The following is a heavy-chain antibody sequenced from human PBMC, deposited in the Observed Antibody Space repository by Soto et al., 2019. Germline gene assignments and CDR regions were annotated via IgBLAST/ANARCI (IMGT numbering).Heavy chain of an antibody. J-gene: IGHJ4*02. CDR2: IYWDEDK. V-gene: IGHV2-5*02. D-gene: IGHD5-12*01. CDR1: GFSLRTRGVA. Sequence: QITLKESGPTLVKPTQTLTLTCTFSGFSLRTRGVAVGWFRQPPGKALEWLALIYWDEDKWYSPSLKSSLTIADDTSKNPVVLTMTNVDPVDTATYYCAHRPRGYAYYFDYWGQGILVTVSS. CDR3: AHRPRGYAYYFDY.